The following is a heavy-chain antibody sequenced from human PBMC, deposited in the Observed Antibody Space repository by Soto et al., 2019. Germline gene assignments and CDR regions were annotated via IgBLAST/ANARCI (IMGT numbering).Heavy chain of an antibody. CDR1: GFTFSDPY. Sequence: GGSLRLSCAASGFTFSDPYMDWVRPAPGKGVGWVGRTRNKANSYTTEYAASVKGRFTISRDDSKNSLYLQMNSLKTEDTAVYYCARGSYGDFWEYYYYMDVWGKGTTVTVSS. V-gene: IGHV3-72*01. CDR2: TRNKANSYTT. J-gene: IGHJ6*03. D-gene: IGHD4-17*01. CDR3: ARGSYGDFWEYYYYMDV.